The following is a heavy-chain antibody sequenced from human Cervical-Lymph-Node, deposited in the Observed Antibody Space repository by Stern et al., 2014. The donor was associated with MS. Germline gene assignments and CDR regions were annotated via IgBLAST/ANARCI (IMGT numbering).Heavy chain of an antibody. CDR3: ARGGGRIKYYGSGSYLYYFDY. CDR2: VKPNSGND. Sequence: MQLVQSGAEVKKPGASVKVSCKASGYTFTSYDINWVRQATGQGLEWMGWVKPNSGNDGYAQNFQGRVTMTRNTSISTAYMELSSLRSEDTAVYYCARGGGRIKYYGSGSYLYYFDYWGQGTLVTVSS. V-gene: IGHV1-8*01. CDR1: GYTFTSYD. J-gene: IGHJ4*02. D-gene: IGHD3-10*01.